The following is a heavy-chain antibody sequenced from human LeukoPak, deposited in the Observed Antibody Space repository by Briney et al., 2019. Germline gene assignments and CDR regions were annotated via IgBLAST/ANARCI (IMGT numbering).Heavy chain of an antibody. V-gene: IGHV4-34*01. CDR1: GGSFSGYY. CDR3: ASRFGELYSFDY. J-gene: IGHJ4*02. Sequence: SETLSLTCAVYGGSFSGYYWSWIRQPPGKGLEWIGEINHSGSTNYNPSLKSRVTISVDTSKNQFSLKLSSATAADTAVYYCASRFGELYSFDYWGQGTLVTVSS. CDR2: INHSGST. D-gene: IGHD3-10*01.